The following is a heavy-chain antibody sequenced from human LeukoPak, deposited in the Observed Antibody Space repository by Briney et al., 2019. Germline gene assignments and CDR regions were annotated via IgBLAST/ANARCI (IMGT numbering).Heavy chain of an antibody. CDR2: ITHRGST. CDR1: GGSFTDYY. D-gene: IGHD6-19*01. CDR3: SRRGQWLGRWFDP. V-gene: IGHV4-34*01. J-gene: IGHJ5*02. Sequence: PSGTLSLTCAVFGGSFTDYYWSWIRQPPGKGLEWIGEITHRGSTNYKSSLKSRVTISVDTSKNQFSLKLTSVTAADTANYCSRRGQWLGRWFDPWGQGTLVTVSS.